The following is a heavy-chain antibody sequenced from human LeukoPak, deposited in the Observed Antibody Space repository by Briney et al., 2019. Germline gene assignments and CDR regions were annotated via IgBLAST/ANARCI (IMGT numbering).Heavy chain of an antibody. J-gene: IGHJ6*02. CDR3: AREVRPDYYYYGMDA. CDR2: INPNSGGT. V-gene: IGHV1-2*02. D-gene: IGHD3-10*01. Sequence: ASVKVSCKASGYTFTGYYMHWVRQAPGQGLEWMGWINPNSGGTNYAQKFQGRVTMTRDTSISTAYMELSRLRSDDTAVYYCAREVRPDYYYYGMDAWGQGTTVTVSS. CDR1: GYTFTGYY.